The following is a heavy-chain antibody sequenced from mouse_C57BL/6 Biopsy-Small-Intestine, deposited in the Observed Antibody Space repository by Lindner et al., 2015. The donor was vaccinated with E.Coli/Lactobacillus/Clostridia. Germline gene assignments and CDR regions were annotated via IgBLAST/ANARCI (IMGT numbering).Heavy chain of an antibody. J-gene: IGHJ4*01. CDR2: INPNYGTT. V-gene: IGHV1-39*01. CDR1: GYSFTDHN. CDR3: ARNGYYAMDY. Sequence: VQLQESGPELVKPGASVKISCKASGYSFTDHNMRWVKQSNGKSLEWIGVINPNYGTTSYNQKFRGKATLTVDQSSSTAYMQLNSLTSEDSAVYYCARNGYYAMDYWGQGTSVTVSS.